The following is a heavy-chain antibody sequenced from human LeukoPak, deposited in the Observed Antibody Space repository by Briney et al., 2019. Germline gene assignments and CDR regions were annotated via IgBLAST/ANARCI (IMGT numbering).Heavy chain of an antibody. Sequence: NTSETLSLTCAVYGGSFSGYYWSWIRQPPGKGLEWIGEINHSGSTNYNPSLKSRVTISLDTSKNQFSLKLSSVTAADTAVYYCARGYCSGGSCPPDYYYYYYMDVWGKGTTVTISS. CDR3: ARGYCSGGSCPPDYYYYYYMDV. D-gene: IGHD2-15*01. V-gene: IGHV4-34*01. J-gene: IGHJ6*03. CDR2: INHSGST. CDR1: GGSFSGYY.